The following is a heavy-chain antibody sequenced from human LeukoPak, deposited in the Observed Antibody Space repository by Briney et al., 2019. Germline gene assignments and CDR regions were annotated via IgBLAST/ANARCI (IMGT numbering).Heavy chain of an antibody. CDR1: GGSISSYY. J-gene: IGHJ4*02. CDR3: ASSEWNYAR. CDR2: IHYSGNT. Sequence: PSETLSLTCTVSGGSISSYYWSWMRQPPGKGLEWIGYIHYSGNTNYNPSLKSRVTISLGTSRTQFSLKLTSVTAANTAVYYCASSEWNYARWGQGMLVTVPS. D-gene: IGHD1-7*01. V-gene: IGHV4-59*08.